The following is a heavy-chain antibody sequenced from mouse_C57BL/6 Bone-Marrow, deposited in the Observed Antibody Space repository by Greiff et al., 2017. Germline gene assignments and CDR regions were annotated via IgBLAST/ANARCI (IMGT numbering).Heavy chain of an antibody. D-gene: IGHD2-4*01. CDR3: ASYDYDLAWFAY. CDR2: INPSSGYT. V-gene: IGHV1-7*01. J-gene: IGHJ3*01. Sequence: VQLQQSGAELAKPGASVKLSCKASGYTFTSYWMHWVKQRPGRGLEWIGYINPSSGYTKYNQKFKDKATLTADKSSSTAYMQLSSLTYEDSAVYYCASYDYDLAWFAYWGQGTLVTVSA. CDR1: GYTFTSYW.